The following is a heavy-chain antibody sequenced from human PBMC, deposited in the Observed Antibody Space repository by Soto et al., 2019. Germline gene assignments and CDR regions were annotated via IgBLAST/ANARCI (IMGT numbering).Heavy chain of an antibody. D-gene: IGHD2-2*01. CDR1: GGSISSYY. CDR3: ARRGYCSSTSCRRVNYYYMDV. CDR2: IYYSGST. J-gene: IGHJ6*03. Sequence: SETLSLTCTVSGGSISSYYWSWIRQPPGKGLEWIGNIYYSGSTNYNPSLKSRVTISVDTSKNQFSLKLSSVTAADTAVYYCARRGYCSSTSCRRVNYYYMDVWGKGTTVTVSS. V-gene: IGHV4-59*01.